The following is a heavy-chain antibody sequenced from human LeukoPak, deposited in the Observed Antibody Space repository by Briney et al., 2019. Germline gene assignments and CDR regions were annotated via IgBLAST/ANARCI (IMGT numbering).Heavy chain of an antibody. J-gene: IGHJ5*02. CDR3: ARGRITMYITDWFDP. CDR1: GYTFTSYG. CDR2: ISAYNGNT. Sequence: ASVKVSCKASGYTFTSYGVSWVRQAPGQGLEWMGWISAYNGNTNYAQKLQGRVTMTTDTSTSTAYMELRSLRSDDTAVYYCARGRITMYITDWFDPWGQGTLVTVSS. D-gene: IGHD3-10*02. V-gene: IGHV1-18*01.